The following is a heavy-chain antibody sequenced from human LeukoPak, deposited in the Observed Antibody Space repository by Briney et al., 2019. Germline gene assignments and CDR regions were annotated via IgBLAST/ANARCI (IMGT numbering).Heavy chain of an antibody. D-gene: IGHD3-9*01. CDR2: ISAYNGNT. CDR3: ARDGDYDILTGYEFDY. CDR1: GYSFTTYY. J-gene: IGHJ4*02. Sequence: GASVKVSCKASGYSFTTYYIHWVRQAPGQGLEWMGWISAYNGNTNYAQKLQGRVTMTTDTSTSTAYMELRSLRSDDTAAYYCARDGDYDILTGYEFDYWGQGTLVTVSS. V-gene: IGHV1-18*04.